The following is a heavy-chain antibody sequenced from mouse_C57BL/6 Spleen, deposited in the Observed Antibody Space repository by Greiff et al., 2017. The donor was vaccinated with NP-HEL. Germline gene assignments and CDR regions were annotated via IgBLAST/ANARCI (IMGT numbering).Heavy chain of an antibody. D-gene: IGHD1-1*01. CDR1: GYTFTDYE. CDR3: TNMVYYGSSYVYFDY. V-gene: IGHV1-15*01. J-gene: IGHJ2*01. CDR2: IDPETGGT. Sequence: VQLQQSGAELVRPGASVTLSCKASGYTFTDYEMHWVKQTPVHGLEWIGAIDPETGGTAYNQKFKGKAILTADKSSSTAYMELRSLTSEDSAVYYCTNMVYYGSSYVYFDYWGQGTTLTVSS.